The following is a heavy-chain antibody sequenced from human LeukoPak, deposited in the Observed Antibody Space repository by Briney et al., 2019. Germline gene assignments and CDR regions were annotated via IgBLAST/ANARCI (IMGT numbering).Heavy chain of an antibody. Sequence: ASVKVSCKASGYTFTSYYMHWVRQAPGQGLEWMGIINPSGGSTSYAQKLQGRVTMTRDTSTSTVYMQLSSLRSEDTAVYYCARDRKLWSHFDYWGQGTLVTVSS. V-gene: IGHV1-46*03. CDR3: ARDRKLWSHFDY. D-gene: IGHD5-18*01. CDR2: INPSGGST. J-gene: IGHJ4*02. CDR1: GYTFTSYY.